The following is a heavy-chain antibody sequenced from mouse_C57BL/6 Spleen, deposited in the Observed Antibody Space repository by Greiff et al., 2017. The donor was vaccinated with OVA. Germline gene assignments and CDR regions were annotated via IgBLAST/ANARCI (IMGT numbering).Heavy chain of an antibody. CDR1: GYSITSGYY. Sequence: ESGPGLVKPSQSLSLTCSVTGYSITSGYYWNWIRQFPGNKLEWMGYISYDGSNNYNPSLNNRISITRDTSKNQFFLKLNSVTTEDTATYYCARSNSAWFAYWGQGTLVTVSA. J-gene: IGHJ3*01. V-gene: IGHV3-6*01. CDR3: ARSNSAWFAY. D-gene: IGHD2-5*01. CDR2: ISYDGSN.